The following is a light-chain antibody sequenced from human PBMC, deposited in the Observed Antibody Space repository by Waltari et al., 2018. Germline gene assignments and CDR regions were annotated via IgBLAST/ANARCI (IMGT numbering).Light chain of an antibody. CDR3: LHLNNFPLS. CDR2: AAS. V-gene: IGKV1-9*01. Sequence: DIQLTQSPSFLSASVRDRVTITCRASQGISTYLAWYQQKPGKAPQLLIDAASSVQSDIPSRFSGSGSGTEFTLTISSLQPEDFATYYCLHLNNFPLSFGGGTKVELK. CDR1: QGISTY. J-gene: IGKJ4*01.